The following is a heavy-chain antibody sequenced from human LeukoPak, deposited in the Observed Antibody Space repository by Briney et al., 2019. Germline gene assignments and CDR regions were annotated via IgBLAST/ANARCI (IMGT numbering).Heavy chain of an antibody. CDR3: ARAIAAAGSGY. D-gene: IGHD6-13*01. CDR2: FNAGNGNT. Sequence: ASVTVSFKASGYTFTGYYMHWVRQAPGQRLEWMGWFNAGNGNTKYSQKFQGRVTITRDTSASTAYMELSSLRSEDTAVYYCARAIAAAGSGYWGQGTLVTVSS. CDR1: GYTFTGYY. J-gene: IGHJ4*02. V-gene: IGHV1-3*01.